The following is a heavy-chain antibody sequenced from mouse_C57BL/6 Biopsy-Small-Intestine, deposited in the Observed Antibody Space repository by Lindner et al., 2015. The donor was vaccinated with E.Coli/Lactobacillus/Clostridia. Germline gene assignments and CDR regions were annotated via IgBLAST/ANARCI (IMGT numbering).Heavy chain of an antibody. Sequence: VQLQESGSELVRPGTSVKVSCRTSGYAFTDYLIEWVKQRLGQGLEWIGVINPGSGDTDYDEKFKGKATLTADKSSSTAYMQFSSLTSEDSAVYFCARNSHFDYWGQGTTLIVSS. CDR3: ARNSHFDY. CDR2: INPGSGDT. CDR1: GYAFTDYL. J-gene: IGHJ2*01. V-gene: IGHV1-54*01.